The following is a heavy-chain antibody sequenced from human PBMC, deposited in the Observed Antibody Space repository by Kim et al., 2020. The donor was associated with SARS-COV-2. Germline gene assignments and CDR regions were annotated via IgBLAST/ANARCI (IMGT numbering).Heavy chain of an antibody. CDR2: IYYSGST. Sequence: SETLSLTCTVSGGSISSGDYYWSWIRQPPGKGLEWIGYIYYSGSTYYNPSLKSRVTISVDTSKNQFSLKLSSVTAADTAVYYCARRPYHYDTSGYFDYWGRGTLVTVSS. V-gene: IGHV4-30-4*01. CDR3: ARRPYHYDTSGYFDY. CDR1: GGSISSGDYY. J-gene: IGHJ4*02. D-gene: IGHD3-22*01.